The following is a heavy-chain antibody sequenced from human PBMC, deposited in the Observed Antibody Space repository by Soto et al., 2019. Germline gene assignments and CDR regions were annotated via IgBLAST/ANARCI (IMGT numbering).Heavy chain of an antibody. CDR2: IKSKTDGGTT. J-gene: IGHJ3*02. D-gene: IGHD2-2*01. Sequence: EVQLVESGGGLVQPGGSLRLSCAASGFTFSNAWMSWVRQAPGKGLEWVGRIKSKTDGGTTDYAAPVKGRFTISRDDSKNKLYFQTNSMKTACIAVYYCTTVFPDIPVVPAAFDIWGRETMGTVSS. CDR1: GFTFSNAW. CDR3: TTVFPDIPVVPAAFDI. V-gene: IGHV3-15*01.